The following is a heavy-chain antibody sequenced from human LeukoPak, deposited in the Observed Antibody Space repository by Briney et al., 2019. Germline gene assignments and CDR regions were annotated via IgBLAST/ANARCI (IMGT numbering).Heavy chain of an antibody. CDR1: GFTFDDYA. V-gene: IGHV3-9*01. J-gene: IGHJ4*02. D-gene: IGHD6-13*01. Sequence: PGRSLRLSCAASGFTFDDYAMHWVRQAPGKGLEWVSGISWNSGSIGYADPVKGRFTISRDNAKNSLYLQMNSLRAEDTAVYYCATLTSSWYGVDYWGQGTLVTVSS. CDR3: ATLTSSWYGVDY. CDR2: ISWNSGSI.